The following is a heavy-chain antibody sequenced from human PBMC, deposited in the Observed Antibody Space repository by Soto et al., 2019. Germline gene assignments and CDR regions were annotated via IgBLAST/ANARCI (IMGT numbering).Heavy chain of an antibody. J-gene: IGHJ5*02. CDR1: NGSIGTYY. D-gene: IGHD3-9*01. V-gene: IGHV4-59*01. CDR2: VYYSGST. CDR3: VRDYLLTGFDT. Sequence: KTSETLSLTCTVPNGSIGTYYWTWVRQPPGKGLEWIGYVYYSGSTNYNPSLKSRVGMSIDTSKNQFSLELKSVTAADTATYFCVRDYLLTGFDTWGQGTLVTVSS.